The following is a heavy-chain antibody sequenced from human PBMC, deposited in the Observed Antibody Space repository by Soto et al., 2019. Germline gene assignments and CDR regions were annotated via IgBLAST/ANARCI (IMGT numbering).Heavy chain of an antibody. Sequence: GGSLRLSCAASGFTFSNAWMSWVRQAPGKGLEWVGRIKSKTDGGTTDYAAPVKGRFTISRDDSKNTLYLQMNSLKTEDTAVYYCTTAVVATMGDYYYYGMGVWGQGTTVTVSS. D-gene: IGHD5-12*01. J-gene: IGHJ6*02. CDR1: GFTFSNAW. CDR2: IKSKTDGGTT. V-gene: IGHV3-15*01. CDR3: TTAVVATMGDYYYYGMGV.